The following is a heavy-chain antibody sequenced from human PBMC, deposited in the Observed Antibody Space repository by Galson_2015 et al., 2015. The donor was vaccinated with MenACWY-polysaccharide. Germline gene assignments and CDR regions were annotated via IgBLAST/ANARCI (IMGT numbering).Heavy chain of an antibody. V-gene: IGHV3-48*03. J-gene: IGHJ4*02. Sequence: SLRLSCAASGFTFRSSDMTWVRQAPGKGLEWLSYISSSAGTRYYADSVMGRFTISRDNSKTSLYLQMNSLRAEDTAVYYCARVPGGGYGPAVDYWRQRTLVPVSS. CDR3: ARVPGGGYGPAVDY. CDR2: ISSSAGTR. CDR1: GFTFRSSD. D-gene: IGHD5-12*01.